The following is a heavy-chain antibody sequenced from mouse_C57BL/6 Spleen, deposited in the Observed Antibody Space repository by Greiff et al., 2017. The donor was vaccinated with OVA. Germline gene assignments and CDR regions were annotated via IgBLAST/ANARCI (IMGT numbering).Heavy chain of an antibody. CDR2: IYPRSGNT. CDR3: ARGDY. CDR1: GYTFTSYG. J-gene: IGHJ2*01. V-gene: IGHV1-81*01. Sequence: VKLQQSGAELVRPGASVKLSCKASGYTFTSYGISWVKQRPGQGLEWIGEIYPRSGNTYYNEKFKGKATLTADKSTSTAYMELRSLTSEVAAVYFCARGDYWGQGTTLTVSS.